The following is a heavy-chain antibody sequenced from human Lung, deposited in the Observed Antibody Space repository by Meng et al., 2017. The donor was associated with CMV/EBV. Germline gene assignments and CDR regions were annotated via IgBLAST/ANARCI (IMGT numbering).Heavy chain of an antibody. Sequence: GESLKISCAVSGFTFSDYYMAWIRQAPGKGLEWVSYISGSGTTTYYADSVQGRFTISRDNAKNSLYLHMNSLRVEDTAVYYCAGFGVTITNGLDVWGQGTTVTVSS. CDR1: GFTFSDYY. V-gene: IGHV3-11*04. CDR3: AGFGVTITNGLDV. D-gene: IGHD3-3*01. CDR2: ISGSGTTT. J-gene: IGHJ6*02.